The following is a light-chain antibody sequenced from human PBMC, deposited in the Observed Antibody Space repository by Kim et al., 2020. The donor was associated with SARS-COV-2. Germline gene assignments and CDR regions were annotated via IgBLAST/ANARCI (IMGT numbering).Light chain of an antibody. V-gene: IGKV3-11*01. CDR2: DAS. CDR1: QGVGSQ. J-gene: IGKJ1*01. CDR3: QQRRNWPVT. Sequence: SPGERSTLSCRASQGVGSQLAWYRQKPGQAPRLVIYDASVRATGIPARFSGSGSGTDFTLTISSLEPEDFAVYYCQQRRNWPVTFGQGTKVDIK.